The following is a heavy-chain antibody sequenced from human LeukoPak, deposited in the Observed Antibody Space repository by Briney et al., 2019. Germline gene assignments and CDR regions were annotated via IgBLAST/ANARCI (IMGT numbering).Heavy chain of an antibody. CDR3: ARDSYYYDSSGRGQLFDY. Sequence: PSETLSLTCTVSGGSISSYYWSWIRQPAGKGLEWIGRIYTSGSTNYNPSLKSRVTMSVDTSKNQFSLKLSSVTAADTAVYYCARDSYYYDSSGRGQLFDYWGQGTLVTVSS. V-gene: IGHV4-4*07. J-gene: IGHJ4*02. D-gene: IGHD3-22*01. CDR1: GGSISSYY. CDR2: IYTSGST.